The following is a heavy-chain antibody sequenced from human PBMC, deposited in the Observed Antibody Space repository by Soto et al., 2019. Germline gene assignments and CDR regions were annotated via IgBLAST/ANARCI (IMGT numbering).Heavy chain of an antibody. CDR2: IHPSGGST. CDR1: GYTFTSYY. J-gene: IGHJ4*02. V-gene: IGHV1-46*01. CDR3: ASKSQPAYIYGYITPTRDY. D-gene: IGHD5-18*01. Sequence: QVQLVQSGAEVKKPGASVKVSCKASGYTFTSYYMHWVRQAPGQGLEWMGIIHPSGGSTSYAQKFQGRVTLTRATSTSTGYMELSSLRSEDTAGYYFASKSQPAYIYGYITPTRDYWGQGTLVTVSS.